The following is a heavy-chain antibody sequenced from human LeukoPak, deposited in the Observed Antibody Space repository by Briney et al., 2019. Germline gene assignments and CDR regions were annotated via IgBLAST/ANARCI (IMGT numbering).Heavy chain of an antibody. J-gene: IGHJ4*02. CDR1: GGSISSSSYY. D-gene: IGHD6-13*01. Sequence: PSETLSLTCTVSGGSISSSSYYWGWIRQPPGKGLEWIGSIYYSGSTYYNPSLKSRVTISVDTSKNQFSLKLSSVTAADTAVYYCARARVYSSTWSEFDYWGQGTLVTVSS. V-gene: IGHV4-39*01. CDR2: IYYSGST. CDR3: ARARVYSSTWSEFDY.